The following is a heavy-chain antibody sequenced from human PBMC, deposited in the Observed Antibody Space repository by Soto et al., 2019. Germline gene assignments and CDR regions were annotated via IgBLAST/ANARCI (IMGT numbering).Heavy chain of an antibody. CDR1: GVSISSGGYY. J-gene: IGHJ5*02. Sequence: SETLSLSCTVSGVSISSGGYYWSWIRQHPGKGLEWIGYIYYSGSTYYNPSLKSRVTISVDTSKNQFSLKLSSVTAADTAVYYCARYGSGSSVWFDPWGQGTRVTVSS. D-gene: IGHD3-10*01. CDR2: IYYSGST. V-gene: IGHV4-31*03. CDR3: ARYGSGSSVWFDP.